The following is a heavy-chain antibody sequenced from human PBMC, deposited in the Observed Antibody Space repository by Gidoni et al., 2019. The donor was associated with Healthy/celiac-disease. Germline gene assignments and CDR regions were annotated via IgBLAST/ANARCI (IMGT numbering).Heavy chain of an antibody. D-gene: IGHD5-12*01. Sequence: GLEWIGYIYYSGSTNYNPSLKSRVTISVDTSKNQFSLKLSSVTAADTAVYYCARDTLSLGSDGYNSDYWGQGTLVTVSS. CDR2: IYYSGST. J-gene: IGHJ4*02. V-gene: IGHV4-59*01. CDR3: ARDTLSLGSDGYNSDY.